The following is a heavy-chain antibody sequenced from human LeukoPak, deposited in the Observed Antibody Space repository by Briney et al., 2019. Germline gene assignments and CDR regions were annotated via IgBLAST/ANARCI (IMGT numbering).Heavy chain of an antibody. CDR2: IYTSGST. CDR3: ARSGKRLNYYYGMDV. V-gene: IGHV4-4*07. D-gene: IGHD1-26*01. CDR1: GGSISSYY. Sequence: SETLSLTCTVSGGSISSYYWSWIRQPAGKGLEWIGRIYTSGSTNYNPSLKSRVTISVDTSKNQFSLKLSSVTAADTAVYYCARSGKRLNYYYGMDVWGQGTTVTVSS. J-gene: IGHJ6*02.